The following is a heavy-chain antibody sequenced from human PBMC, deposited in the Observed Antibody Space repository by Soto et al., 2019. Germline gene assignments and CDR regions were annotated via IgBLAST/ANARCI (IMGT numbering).Heavy chain of an antibody. J-gene: IGHJ6*02. CDR1: GFTFSSYS. CDR2: ISSSSSYI. D-gene: IGHD7-27*01. V-gene: IGHV3-21*01. Sequence: EVQLVESGGGLVKPGGSLRLSCAASGFTFSSYSMNWVRQAPGKGLEWVSSISSSSSYIYYADSVKGRFTISRDNAKNSLYMQMNSLRAEDTAVYYCARHPLGRVYYYYGMDVWGQGTTVTVSS. CDR3: ARHPLGRVYYYYGMDV.